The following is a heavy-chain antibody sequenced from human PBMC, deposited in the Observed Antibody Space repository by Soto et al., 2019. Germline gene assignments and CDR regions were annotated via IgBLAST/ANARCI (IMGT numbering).Heavy chain of an antibody. CDR2: MNPNSGNT. D-gene: IGHD2-21*01. Sequence: ASVKVSCKASGYTFTSYDINWVRQATGQGLEWMGWMNPNSGNTGYAQKFQGRVTMTRNTSISTAYMELSSLRSEDTAVYYCARASFFCGGGAYGISYTYYDWAFGGKGTTVPV. CDR1: GYTFTSYD. CDR3: ARASFFCGGGAYGISYTYYDWAF. V-gene: IGHV1-8*01. J-gene: IGHJ6*03.